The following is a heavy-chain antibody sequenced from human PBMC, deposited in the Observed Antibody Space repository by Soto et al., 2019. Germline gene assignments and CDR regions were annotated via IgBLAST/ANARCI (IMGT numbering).Heavy chain of an antibody. V-gene: IGHV2-5*01. CDR1: GFSLSTGGVA. CDR2: IYWNDDK. Sequence: QITLEESAPTLVRPTQTLTLSCIFSGFSLSTGGVAVGWIRQPPGKALEWLALIYWNDDKLYSPSLKTRLTVTKYTSTNQVGLKMTNVDPVDTVTYYCANKVRYLDTLDVWGRGTTATVSS. D-gene: IGHD3-9*01. CDR3: ANKVRYLDTLDV. J-gene: IGHJ6*01.